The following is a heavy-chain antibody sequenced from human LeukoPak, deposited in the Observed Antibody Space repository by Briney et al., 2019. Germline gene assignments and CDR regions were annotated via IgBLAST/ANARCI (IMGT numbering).Heavy chain of an antibody. Sequence: GGSLRLSCAASGFTFSSYSMNWVRQAPGKGLEWVSYISSSSSTIYYADSVKGRFTISRDNAKNSLYLQMNSLRAEDTAVYYCARNNYYYGGNSNWFDPWGQGTLVTVSS. J-gene: IGHJ5*02. D-gene: IGHD4-23*01. CDR2: ISSSSSTI. V-gene: IGHV3-48*04. CDR1: GFTFSSYS. CDR3: ARNNYYYGGNSNWFDP.